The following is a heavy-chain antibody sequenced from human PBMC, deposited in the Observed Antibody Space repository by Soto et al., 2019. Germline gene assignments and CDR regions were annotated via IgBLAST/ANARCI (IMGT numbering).Heavy chain of an antibody. CDR3: TRDQDRRAPDDQDTSYSFYGLDV. V-gene: IGHV1-69*13. CDR2: ITPMFGRT. CDR1: GGTLNSRS. Sequence: SVKVSCKASGGTLNSRSVNWVRQAPGQGLEWMGGITPMFGRTNYAQKFQGRITITADDSTTTVYMELSSLRYEDTAVYYCTRDQDRRAPDDQDTSYSFYGLDVWGQGTTVTVSS. J-gene: IGHJ6*02. D-gene: IGHD3-10*01.